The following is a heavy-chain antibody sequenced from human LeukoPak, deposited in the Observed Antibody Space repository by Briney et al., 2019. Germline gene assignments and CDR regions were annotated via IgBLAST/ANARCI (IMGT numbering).Heavy chain of an antibody. J-gene: IGHJ5*02. CDR2: IYYSGST. CDR1: GGSSTSYY. Sequence: SETLSLTCTVSGGSSTSYYWSWIRQPPGKGLEWIGYIYYSGSTNYNPSLESRVTMSVDTSKNQFSLKLSSVTAADTAVYYCARDKGISSAIDLWGQGTLVTVSS. D-gene: IGHD6-6*01. V-gene: IGHV4-59*01. CDR3: ARDKGISSAIDL.